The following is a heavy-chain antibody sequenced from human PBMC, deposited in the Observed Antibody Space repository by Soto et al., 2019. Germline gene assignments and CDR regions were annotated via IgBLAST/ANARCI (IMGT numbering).Heavy chain of an antibody. D-gene: IGHD3-16*01. Sequence: GGSLRLSCAASGFTFSSYAMSWFRQAPGKGLEWVSAISGSGGSTYYADSVKGRFTISRDNSKNTLYLQMNSLRAEDTAVYYCAKDQFMTTFHYYYYGMDVWGQGTTVTVSS. CDR2: ISGSGGST. CDR3: AKDQFMTTFHYYYYGMDV. J-gene: IGHJ6*02. CDR1: GFTFSSYA. V-gene: IGHV3-23*01.